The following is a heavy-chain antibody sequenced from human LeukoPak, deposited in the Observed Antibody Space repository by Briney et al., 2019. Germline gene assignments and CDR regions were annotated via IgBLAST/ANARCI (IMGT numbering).Heavy chain of an antibody. CDR2: ISGSGESA. CDR3: AKVSLSAYNYCIVF. Sequence: SGGSLRLSCAASGVSLSRYAMTWVRRTPGKGLEWVSNISGSGESAYYEDYVKGRFTNARDNYKNTLYLQMNSLRAEETAVYRCAKVSLSAYNYCIVFWGKGSKVTVSS. CDR1: GVSLSRYA. V-gene: IGHV3-23*02. J-gene: IGHJ6*03. D-gene: IGHD3-16*02.